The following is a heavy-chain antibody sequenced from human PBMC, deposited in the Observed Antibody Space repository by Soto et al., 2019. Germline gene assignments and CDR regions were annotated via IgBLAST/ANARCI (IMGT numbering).Heavy chain of an antibody. CDR3: ARARDGYHSDFDY. CDR1: GGTFSSYA. D-gene: IGHD5-12*01. CDR2: IIPIFGTA. V-gene: IGHV1-69*06. Sequence: ASVKVSCKASGGTFSSYAISWVRQAPGQGLEWMGGIIPIFGTANYAQKFQGRVTITADKSTSTAYMELSSLRSEDTAVYYCARARDGYHSDFDYCGPGTLGTVSS. J-gene: IGHJ4*02.